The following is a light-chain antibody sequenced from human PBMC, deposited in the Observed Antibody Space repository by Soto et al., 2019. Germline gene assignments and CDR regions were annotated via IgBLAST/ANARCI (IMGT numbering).Light chain of an antibody. CDR3: QQRYSTLGLT. V-gene: IGKV1-39*01. J-gene: IGKJ4*02. Sequence: DIQMTQSPSSLSASVGDRVTITCRATQSITSYLNWYQQKPGKAPKLLIYAASSLQSVVPSRFSSRVSETDFTLTISSLRPEDFATYYNQQRYSTLGLTFGGGTKVEIK. CDR1: QSITSY. CDR2: AAS.